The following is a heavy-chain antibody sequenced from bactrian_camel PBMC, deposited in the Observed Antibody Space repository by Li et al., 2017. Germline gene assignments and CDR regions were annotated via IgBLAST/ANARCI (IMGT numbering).Heavy chain of an antibody. D-gene: IGHD1*01. CDR2: IDKDGTT. J-gene: IGHJ4*01. CDR1: GYHQDDYC. Sequence: HVQLVESGGGSVQVGGSLTLSCTASGYHQDDYCMAWFRQGETKRVGVAAIDKDGTTFYADSVKGRFTISKDNAKNTVYLQLNNLRSEDTAMYYCSNGLDRDRWRTPGPGTQVTVS. V-gene: IGHV3S1*01.